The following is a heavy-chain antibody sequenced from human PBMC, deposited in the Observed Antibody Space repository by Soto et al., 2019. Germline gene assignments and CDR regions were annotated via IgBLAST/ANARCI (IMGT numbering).Heavy chain of an antibody. D-gene: IGHD3-22*01. J-gene: IGHJ5*02. CDR3: ARVGPWVPYYYDSSPYTFENWFDP. CDR2: VFYNGST. V-gene: IGHV4-39*02. CDR1: NGAMMRSSYY. Sequence: SETLSLTCSVSNGAMMRSSYYWGWIRQPPGKGLEWIGSVFYNGSTYYNPSLNSRVTLSIDMTNNHVSLILNSVTAADTAVYYCARVGPWVPYYYDSSPYTFENWFDPWGQGTLVTVSS.